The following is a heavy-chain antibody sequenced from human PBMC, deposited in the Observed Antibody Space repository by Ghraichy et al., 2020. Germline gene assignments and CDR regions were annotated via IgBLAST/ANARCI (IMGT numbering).Heavy chain of an antibody. CDR3: ARVANYDFWSGSLPADY. Sequence: GGSLRLSCAASGFTLSSFWMSWVRQAPGKGLEWVANIKKDGSEKYYVDSVKGRFTISRDNAKNSLYLQMKSLRAEDTAVYYCARVANYDFWSGSLPADYWGQGTLVIVSS. CDR2: IKKDGSEK. D-gene: IGHD3-3*01. CDR1: GFTLSSFW. J-gene: IGHJ4*02. V-gene: IGHV3-7*03.